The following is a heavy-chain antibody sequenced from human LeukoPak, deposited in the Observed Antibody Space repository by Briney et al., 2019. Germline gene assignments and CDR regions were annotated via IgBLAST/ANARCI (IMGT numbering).Heavy chain of an antibody. Sequence: ASVKVSCKASGGTFSSYAISWVRQAPGQGLEWMGGIIPIFGTANYAQKFQGRVTITTDESTSTAYMELSSLRSEDTAVYYCARVGVARGVSDAFDIWGQGTMVTVSS. CDR3: ARVGVARGVSDAFDI. CDR1: GGTFSSYA. J-gene: IGHJ3*02. CDR2: IIPIFGTA. V-gene: IGHV1-69*05. D-gene: IGHD3-10*01.